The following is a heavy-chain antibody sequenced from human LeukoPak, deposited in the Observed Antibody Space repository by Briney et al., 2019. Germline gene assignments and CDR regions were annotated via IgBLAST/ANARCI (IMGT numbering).Heavy chain of an antibody. CDR3: ARIFLSVVAPKRWFDP. CDR1: GYTSTTYG. CDR2: ISAYNGNT. D-gene: IGHD4-23*01. Sequence: GASVKVSCKASGYTSTTYGISWVRQAPGQGLEWMGWISAYNGNTNYAQKLQGRVTMTTDTSTSTAYMELRSLRSDDTAVYYCARIFLSVVAPKRWFDPWGQGTLVTVSS. J-gene: IGHJ5*02. V-gene: IGHV1-18*01.